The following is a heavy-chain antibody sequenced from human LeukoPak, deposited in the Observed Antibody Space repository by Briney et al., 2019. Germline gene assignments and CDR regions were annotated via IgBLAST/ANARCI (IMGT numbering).Heavy chain of an antibody. Sequence: ASVKVSFKSSGYTFTESYMHWVRQAPGQGLEWMEWINPDSGATTYAQQFQGRVTMTRDTSISTTYMELSSLRSDDTAVYYCARDRRELRYFDWFLDYWGQGTLVTVSS. V-gene: IGHV1-2*02. CDR2: INPDSGAT. J-gene: IGHJ4*02. CDR1: GYTFTESY. CDR3: ARDRRELRYFDWFLDY. D-gene: IGHD3-9*01.